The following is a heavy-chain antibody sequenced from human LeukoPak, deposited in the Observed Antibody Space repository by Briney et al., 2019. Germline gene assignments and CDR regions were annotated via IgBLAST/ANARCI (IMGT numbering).Heavy chain of an antibody. J-gene: IGHJ4*02. Sequence: PGGSLRLSCAASGFTFSSYGMYWVRQAPGKGLEWVAVISYDGSNKYYADSVKGRFTISRDNSKNTLYLQMNSLRAEDTAVYYCAKVSPQGGYDQYFDYWGREPWSPSPQ. V-gene: IGHV3-30*18. D-gene: IGHD5-12*01. CDR1: GFTFSSYG. CDR3: AKVSPQGGYDQYFDY. CDR2: ISYDGSNK.